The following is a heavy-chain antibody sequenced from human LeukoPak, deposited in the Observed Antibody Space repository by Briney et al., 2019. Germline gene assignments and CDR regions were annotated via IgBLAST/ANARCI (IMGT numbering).Heavy chain of an antibody. J-gene: IGHJ4*02. CDR3: AKARVVVTAIQDF. CDR2: ISGSGGST. CDR1: GFTFSSYA. V-gene: IGHV3-23*01. D-gene: IGHD2-21*02. Sequence: GGSLRLSCAASGFTFSSYAMSWVRQAPGKGLEWVSAISGSGGSTYYADSVKGRFTISRDNSKNTLYLQMNSLRADGTAVYYCAKARVVVTAIQDFWGQGTLVTVSS.